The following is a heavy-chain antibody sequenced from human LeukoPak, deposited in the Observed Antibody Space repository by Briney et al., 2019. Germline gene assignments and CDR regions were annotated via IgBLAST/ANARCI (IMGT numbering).Heavy chain of an antibody. V-gene: IGHV3-23*01. D-gene: IGHD3-22*01. CDR2: ISGSGGST. CDR1: GFTFSSYG. Sequence: GGTLRLSCAASGFTFSSYGMSWVRQAPGKWLEWLSAISGSGGSTYYADSVKGRFTISRDNSKNTLYLQMNSLRAEDTAVYYCAKEATWYYYDSSGRTYFDYWGQGTLVTVSS. J-gene: IGHJ4*02. CDR3: AKEATWYYYDSSGRTYFDY.